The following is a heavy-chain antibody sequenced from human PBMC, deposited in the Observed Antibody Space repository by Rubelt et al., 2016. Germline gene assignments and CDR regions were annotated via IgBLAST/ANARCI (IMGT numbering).Heavy chain of an antibody. V-gene: IGHV3-23*01. J-gene: IGHJ4*02. D-gene: IGHD6-19*01. CDR2: ISGSGGST. CDR1: GFTFSSYA. Sequence: EVQLLESGGGLVQPGGSLRLSCAASGFTFSSYAMSWVRQAPGKGLEWVSAISGSGGSTYYADSVKGRFPISSDNAKNSLYLQMNSLRAEDTAVYYGASLGIAVAGTFGDFDYWGQGTLVTVSS. CDR3: ASLGIAVAGTFGDFDY.